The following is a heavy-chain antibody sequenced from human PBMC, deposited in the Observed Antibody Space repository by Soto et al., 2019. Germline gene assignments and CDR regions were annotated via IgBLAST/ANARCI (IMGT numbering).Heavy chain of an antibody. CDR1: GFTFTNCW. Sequence: PGGSLRLSCAASGFTFTNCWMTWVRQAPGKGLQWVANIKGDGSEKNYVDSVKGRFTISRDNAKNSVYLQMNSLRAEDTAVYYCARVSIEGYSHYNINLYRNFDSWGQGTMVTVSS. J-gene: IGHJ4*02. CDR3: ARVSIEGYSHYNINLYRNFDS. V-gene: IGHV3-7*03. CDR2: IKGDGSEK. D-gene: IGHD2-15*01.